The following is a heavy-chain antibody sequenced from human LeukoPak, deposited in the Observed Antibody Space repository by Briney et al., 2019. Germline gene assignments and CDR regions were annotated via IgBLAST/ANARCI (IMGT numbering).Heavy chain of an antibody. CDR2: IYYSGST. J-gene: IGHJ4*02. CDR3: ARKITVWGSYPRHLSPFDY. D-gene: IGHD3-16*02. CDR1: GGSISSSSYY. Sequence: SETLSLTCTVSGGSISSSSYYWGWIRQHPGKGLEWIGSIYYSGSTYYNPSLTSRVTISVDTSKSQFSLKVSSVTAADSAVYYRARKITVWGSYPRHLSPFDYWGQGTLVTVSS. V-gene: IGHV4-39*01.